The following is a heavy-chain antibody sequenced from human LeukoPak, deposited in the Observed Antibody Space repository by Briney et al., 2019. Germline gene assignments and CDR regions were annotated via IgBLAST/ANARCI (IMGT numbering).Heavy chain of an antibody. J-gene: IGHJ6*03. D-gene: IGHD2-2*01. CDR1: GGSISSYY. Sequence: PSETLSLTCTVSGGSISSYYWSWIRQPPGKGLEWIGYIYYSGGTNYNPSLKSRVTISVDTSKNQFSLKLSSVTAADTAVYYCARAKQGDCSSTSCYFGYYYYYMDVWGKGTTVTVSS. CDR2: IYYSGGT. CDR3: ARAKQGDCSSTSCYFGYYYYYMDV. V-gene: IGHV4-59*01.